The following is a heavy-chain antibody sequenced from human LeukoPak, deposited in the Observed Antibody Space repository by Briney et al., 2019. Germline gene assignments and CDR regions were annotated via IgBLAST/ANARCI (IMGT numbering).Heavy chain of an antibody. CDR1: GYSISSGYY. CDR3: ARDHSSSSEDY. Sequence: PSETLSLTCTVSGYSISSGYYWAWIRQPPGKGLEWIGSIFHTGSTYHNPALKSRVTISVDTSKNQFSLKLNSVTAADTAVYYCARDHSSSSEDYWGQGTLVTVSS. D-gene: IGHD6-13*01. V-gene: IGHV4-38-2*02. CDR2: IFHTGST. J-gene: IGHJ4*02.